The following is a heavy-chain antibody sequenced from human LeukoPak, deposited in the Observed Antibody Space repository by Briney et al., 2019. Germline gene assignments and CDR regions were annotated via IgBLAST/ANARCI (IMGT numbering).Heavy chain of an antibody. J-gene: IGHJ4*02. Sequence: ASVKVSCKASGYTFSSYDITWVRQAPGQGLEWMGVINPSGGSTAYAQQFQGRVTMTRDTSTSTVYMELSSLRSEDTAVYYCARHSLIGTTPFDYWGQGTLVTASS. V-gene: IGHV1-46*01. CDR1: GYTFSSYD. CDR2: INPSGGST. CDR3: ARHSLIGTTPFDY. D-gene: IGHD1-20*01.